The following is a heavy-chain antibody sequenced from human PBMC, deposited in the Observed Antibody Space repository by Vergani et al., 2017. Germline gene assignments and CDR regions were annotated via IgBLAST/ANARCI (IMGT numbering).Heavy chain of an antibody. J-gene: IGHJ3*02. CDR1: GYSFTSYW. D-gene: IGHD1-26*01. CDR3: ARHVYTGAGTDAFDI. CDR2: IDPSDSYT. V-gene: IGHV5-10-1*03. Sequence: EVQLVQSGAEVKKPGESLRISCKGSGYSFTSYWISWVSQMPGKGLEWMGRIDPSDSYTNYSPSFQGHVTISADKSISTAYLQWSSLKASDTAMYYCARHVYTGAGTDAFDIWGQGTMVTVSS.